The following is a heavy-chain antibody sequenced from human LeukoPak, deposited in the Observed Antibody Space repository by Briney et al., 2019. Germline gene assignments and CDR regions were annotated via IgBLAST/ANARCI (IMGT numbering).Heavy chain of an antibody. V-gene: IGHV3-43*02. CDR1: GFTFDDYA. J-gene: IGHJ4*02. CDR3: AKVRWGNWDYFDY. D-gene: IGHD3-16*01. Sequence: GGSLRLSCAASGFTFDDYAMHWVRQAPGKGLEWVSLISGDGGSTYYADSVKGRFTISRDNSKNSLYLQMNSLRTEDTALNYCAKVRWGNWDYFDYWGQGTLVTVSS. CDR2: ISGDGGST.